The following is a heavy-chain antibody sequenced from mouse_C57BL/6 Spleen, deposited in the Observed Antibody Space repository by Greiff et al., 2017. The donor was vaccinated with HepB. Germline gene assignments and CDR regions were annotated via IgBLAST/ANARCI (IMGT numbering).Heavy chain of an antibody. V-gene: IGHV1-63*01. CDR3: ARWDGKAAWFAY. CDR2: IYPGGGYT. Sequence: VMLVESGAELVRPGTSVKMSCKASGYTFTNYWIGWAKQRPGHGLEWIGDIYPGGGYTNYNEKFKGKATLTADKSSSTAYMQFSSLTSEDSAIYYCARWDGKAAWFAYWGQGTLVTVSA. J-gene: IGHJ3*01. D-gene: IGHD2-1*01. CDR1: GYTFTNYW.